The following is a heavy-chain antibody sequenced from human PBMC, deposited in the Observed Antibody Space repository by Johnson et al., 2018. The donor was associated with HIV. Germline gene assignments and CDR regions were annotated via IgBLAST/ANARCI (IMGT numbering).Heavy chain of an antibody. Sequence: VQLVESGGGLIQPGGSLRLSCVASGFTVSSNYMSWVRQAPGKGLEWVSVFYSGGSTYYADSVKGRFTISRDNSKNTLYLQMNSLRAEDTAVYYWARDFSVRAFDIWGQGTMVTVSS. CDR2: FYSGGST. V-gene: IGHV3-53*01. CDR1: GFTVSSNY. D-gene: IGHD3-10*01. J-gene: IGHJ3*02. CDR3: ARDFSVRAFDI.